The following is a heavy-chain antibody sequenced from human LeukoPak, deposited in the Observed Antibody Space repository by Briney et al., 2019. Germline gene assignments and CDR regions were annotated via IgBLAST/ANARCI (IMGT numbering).Heavy chain of an antibody. Sequence: SETLSLTCAVSGGSISSGGYSWSWIRQPPGKGLEWIGYIYHSGSTYYNPSLKSRVTISVDRSKNQFSLKLSSVTAADTAVYYCARGRGSYVDYWGQGTLVTVSS. V-gene: IGHV4-30-2*01. D-gene: IGHD1-26*01. CDR3: ARGRGSYVDY. J-gene: IGHJ4*03. CDR2: IYHSGST. CDR1: GGSISSGGYS.